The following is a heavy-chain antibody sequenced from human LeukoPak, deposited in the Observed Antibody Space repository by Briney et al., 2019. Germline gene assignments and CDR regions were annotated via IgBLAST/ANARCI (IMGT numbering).Heavy chain of an antibody. CDR1: GFTFSNNA. Sequence: GGSLRLSCVASGFTFSNNAASWFRQAPGKGLEWVSYISSSGSTIYYADSVKGRFTISRDNAKNSLYLQMNSLRAEDTAVYYCARGQQLWFGELSPDYWGQGTLVTVSS. D-gene: IGHD3-10*01. CDR3: ARGQQLWFGELSPDY. CDR2: ISSSGSTI. J-gene: IGHJ4*02. V-gene: IGHV3-48*03.